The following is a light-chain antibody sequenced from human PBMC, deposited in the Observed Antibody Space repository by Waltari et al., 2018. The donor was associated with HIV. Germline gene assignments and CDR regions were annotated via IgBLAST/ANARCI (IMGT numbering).Light chain of an antibody. J-gene: IGLJ3*02. CDR1: ALPEQY. CDR2: KDT. CDR3: QSSDRSGTYVV. V-gene: IGLV3-25*03. Sequence: SYELPPPPSAAASPGQPATITCSADALPEQYAFCYQQKPGQAPVMMMYKDTKRPSGIPERFSGSSSGKTVTLTISGVQAEDEADYYCQSSDRSGTYVVFGGGTKLTVL.